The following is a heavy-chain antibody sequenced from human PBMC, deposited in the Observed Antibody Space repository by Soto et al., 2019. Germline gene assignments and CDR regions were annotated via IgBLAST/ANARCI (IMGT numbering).Heavy chain of an antibody. D-gene: IGHD6-19*01. CDR2: ISYDGSNK. CDR1: GFTFSSYG. V-gene: IGHV3-30*18. Sequence: SLRLSCAASGFTFSSYGMHWVRQAPGKGLEWVAVISYDGSNKYYADSVKGRFTISRDNSKNTLYLQMNSLRAEDTAVYYCAKDRIAVAGNGYYYYYYGMDVWGQGTTVTVSS. J-gene: IGHJ6*02. CDR3: AKDRIAVAGNGYYYYYYGMDV.